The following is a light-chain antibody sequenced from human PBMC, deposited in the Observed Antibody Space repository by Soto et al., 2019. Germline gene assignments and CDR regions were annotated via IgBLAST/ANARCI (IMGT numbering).Light chain of an antibody. Sequence: NFMLTQPHSVSESPGKTVTISCTGSSGSIASNYVQWYQQRPGSAPTTVIYEDNQRPSAVPDRFSGSIDRSSNSACLTISGLKTDDEADSYCQSYDSIPHMVFGGGTKLTVL. CDR1: SGSIASNY. J-gene: IGLJ2*01. V-gene: IGLV6-57*02. CDR2: EDN. CDR3: QSYDSIPHMV.